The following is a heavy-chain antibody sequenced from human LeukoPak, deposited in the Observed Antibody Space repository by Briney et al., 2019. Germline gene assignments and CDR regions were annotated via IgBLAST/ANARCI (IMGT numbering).Heavy chain of an antibody. V-gene: IGHV1-2*02. D-gene: IGHD2-2*01. J-gene: IGHJ6*02. CDR3: ARDHCVSSSCYEDYYYGMDV. CDR1: GYTFTGYY. CDR2: INPNSGGT. Sequence: ASVKVSCKASGYTFTGYYMQWVRQAPGQGLEWMGWINPNSGGTNYAQKFQGRVTMTRDTSISTAYMELSRLRSDDTAVYFCARDHCVSSSCYEDYYYGMDVWGRGTAVTVSS.